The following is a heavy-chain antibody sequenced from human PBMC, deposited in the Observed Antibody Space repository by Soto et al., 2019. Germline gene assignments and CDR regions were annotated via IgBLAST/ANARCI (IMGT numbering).Heavy chain of an antibody. D-gene: IGHD3-22*01. CDR3: ARGDYDSPGAYYYYGMDV. CDR1: GFTFSSYG. J-gene: IGHJ6*02. Sequence: QVQLVESGGGVVQPGRSLRLSCAASGFTFSSYGMHWVRQAPGKGLEWVAVIWYDGSNKYYADSVKGRFTISRDNSKNTLCLQMNSMRAEDTAVYYCARGDYDSPGAYYYYGMDVWGQGTTVTVSS. V-gene: IGHV3-33*01. CDR2: IWYDGSNK.